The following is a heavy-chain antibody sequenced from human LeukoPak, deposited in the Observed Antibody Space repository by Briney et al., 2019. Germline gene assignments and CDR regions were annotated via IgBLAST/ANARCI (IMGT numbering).Heavy chain of an antibody. D-gene: IGHD6-19*01. CDR1: GYTFTGYY. CDR2: INPNSGGT. Sequence: ASVKVSCKASGYTFTGYYMHWVRQAPGQGLEWMGWINPNSGGTNYAQKFQGRVTMTRDTSISTAYMELSRLRSDDTAVYYCASSIAVAGTGFDYWGQGTLVTVPS. V-gene: IGHV1-2*02. CDR3: ASSIAVAGTGFDY. J-gene: IGHJ4*02.